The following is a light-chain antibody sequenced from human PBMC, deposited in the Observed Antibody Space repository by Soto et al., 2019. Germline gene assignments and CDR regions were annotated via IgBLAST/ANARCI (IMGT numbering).Light chain of an antibody. J-gene: IGKJ1*01. CDR1: QSITNW. CDR2: DAS. Sequence: DIQMTQSPSTLSASVGDRVTITCRASQSITNWLAWYQQKPGKAPKLLIYDASSLESGVPSRFSGSGSGTEFTLTISSLQPDDFATYYCQQYNSYWTFGQGTKVDIK. CDR3: QQYNSYWT. V-gene: IGKV1-5*01.